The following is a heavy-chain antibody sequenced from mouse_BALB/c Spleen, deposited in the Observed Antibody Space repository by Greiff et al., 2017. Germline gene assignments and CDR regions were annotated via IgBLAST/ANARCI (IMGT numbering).Heavy chain of an antibody. Sequence: VQLQQPGAELVKPGASVKLSCKASGYTFTSYWMHWVKQRPGQGLEWIGEIDPSDSYTNYNQKFKGKATLTVDKSSSTAYMQLSSLTSEDSAVYYCARRDGYGNYEYYAMDYWGQGTSVTVSS. V-gene: IGHV1-69*02. D-gene: IGHD2-1*01. CDR1: GYTFTSYW. J-gene: IGHJ4*01. CDR3: ARRDGYGNYEYYAMDY. CDR2: IDPSDSYT.